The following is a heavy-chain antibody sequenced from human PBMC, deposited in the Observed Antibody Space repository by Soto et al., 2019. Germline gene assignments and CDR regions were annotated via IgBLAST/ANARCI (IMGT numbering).Heavy chain of an antibody. D-gene: IGHD4-17*01. CDR1: GYTFTGYY. V-gene: IGHV1-2*04. J-gene: IGHJ6*02. Sequence: QVQLVQSGAEVNKPGASVKVSCKASGYTFTGYYMHWVRQAPGQGLEWMGWINSNSGGTNYAQKFQGWVTMTRDTSISTAYMELSRLRSDDTAVYYCATSTTVVTPPWIRYYYYGMDVWGQGTTVTVSS. CDR3: ATSTTVVTPPWIRYYYYGMDV. CDR2: INSNSGGT.